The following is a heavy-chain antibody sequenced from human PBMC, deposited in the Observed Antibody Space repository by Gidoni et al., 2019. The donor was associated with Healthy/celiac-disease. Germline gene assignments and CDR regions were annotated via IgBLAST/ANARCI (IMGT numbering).Heavy chain of an antibody. V-gene: IGHV1-69*01. Sequence: QVQLVQSGAEVKKPGSSVKVSCKASGGTFSSYAISWVRQAPGQGLEWMGGIIPIFGTANYAQKFQGRVTITADESTSTAYMELSSLRSEDTAVYYCARGDCSGGSCYGHYYYGMDVWGQGTTVTVSS. J-gene: IGHJ6*02. D-gene: IGHD2-15*01. CDR1: GGTFSSYA. CDR2: IIPIFGTA. CDR3: ARGDCSGGSCYGHYYYGMDV.